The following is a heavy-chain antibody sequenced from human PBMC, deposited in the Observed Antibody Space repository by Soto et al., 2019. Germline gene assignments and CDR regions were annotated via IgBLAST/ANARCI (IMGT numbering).Heavy chain of an antibody. J-gene: IGHJ4*02. V-gene: IGHV1-69*08. CDR1: GGTFTNYS. Sequence: QVQLVQSGAEVREPGSSVKVSCKPSGGTFTNYSISWVRQAPGQGLEWMGRIIPILGRTNYAQRFQGRVSITADTFASTVYVEVDSLRFDDTAVYYCATDGGSCTGGSCNWGQGTLVTVSS. D-gene: IGHD2-15*01. CDR2: IIPILGRT. CDR3: ATDGGSCTGGSCN.